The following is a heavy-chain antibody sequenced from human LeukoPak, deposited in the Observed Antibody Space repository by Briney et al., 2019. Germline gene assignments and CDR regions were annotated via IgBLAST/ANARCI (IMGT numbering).Heavy chain of an antibody. CDR1: GGSISSYY. D-gene: IGHD1-14*01. J-gene: IGHJ4*02. CDR2: IYYSGST. V-gene: IGHV4-59*01. Sequence: PSETLSLTCTVSGGSISSYYWSWTRQPPGKGLEWIGYIYYSGSTNYNPSLKSRVTISVDTSKNQFSLKLSSVTAADTAVYYCARVFEGPKMPMFEFGTDYYFDYWGQGTLVTVSS. CDR3: ARVFEGPKMPMFEFGTDYYFDY.